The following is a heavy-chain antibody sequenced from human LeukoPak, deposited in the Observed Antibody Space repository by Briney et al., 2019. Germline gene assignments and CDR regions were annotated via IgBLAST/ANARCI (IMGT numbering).Heavy chain of an antibody. CDR2: ISSSSSYI. CDR3: ARGVRDFDY. CDR1: GFTFSDHY. V-gene: IGHV3-21*01. Sequence: GGSLRLSCAASGFTFSDHYMDWVRQAPGKGLEWVSSISSSSSYIYYADSVKGRFTISRDNAKNSLYLQMNSLRAEDTAVYYCARGVRDFDYWGQGTLVTVSS. J-gene: IGHJ4*02.